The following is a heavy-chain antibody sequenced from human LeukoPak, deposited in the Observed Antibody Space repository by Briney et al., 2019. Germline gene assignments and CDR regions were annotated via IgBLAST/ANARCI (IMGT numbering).Heavy chain of an antibody. CDR1: GIKFSDAW. CDR3: TWMTTIVTVDF. CDR2: IKSRGGGGTA. Sequence: GGSLRLSCVVSGIKFSDAWMSWVRQAPGKGLEWVGRIKSRGGGGTADYAAPVKGRFTISRDDSENTVYLIMDSLQTEDTAVYYCTWMTTIVTVDFWGQGTLVTVSS. J-gene: IGHJ4*02. D-gene: IGHD4-11*01. V-gene: IGHV3-15*01.